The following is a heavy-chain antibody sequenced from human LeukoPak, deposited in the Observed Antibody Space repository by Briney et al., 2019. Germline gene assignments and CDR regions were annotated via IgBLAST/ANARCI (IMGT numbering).Heavy chain of an antibody. CDR3: AKDGGDCSGGSCYYFDY. V-gene: IGHV3-23*01. CDR2: ISGSGGST. J-gene: IGHJ4*02. Sequence: AGGPLRLSCAASGFTFSSYGMSWVRQAPGKGLEWVSAISGSGGSTYYADSVKGRFTISRDNSKNTLYLQMNSLRAEDTAVYYCAKDGGDCSGGSCYYFDYWGQGTLVTVSS. CDR1: GFTFSSYG. D-gene: IGHD2-15*01.